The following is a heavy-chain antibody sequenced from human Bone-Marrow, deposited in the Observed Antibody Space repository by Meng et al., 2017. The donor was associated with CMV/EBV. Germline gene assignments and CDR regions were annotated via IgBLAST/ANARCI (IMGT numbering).Heavy chain of an antibody. V-gene: IGHV3-30*04. Sequence: SGFTLSSYAMHWFSRAPGKGLEWVAVISYDGSNKYYADSVKGRFTISRDNSKNTLYLQMNSLRAEDTAVYYCARGAGVVVIDSYYFDYWGQGTLVTVSS. D-gene: IGHD2-21*01. CDR2: ISYDGSNK. CDR1: GFTLSSYA. J-gene: IGHJ4*02. CDR3: ARGAGVVVIDSYYFDY.